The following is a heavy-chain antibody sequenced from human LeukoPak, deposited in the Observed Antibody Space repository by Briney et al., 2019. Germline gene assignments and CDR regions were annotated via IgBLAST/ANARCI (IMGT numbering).Heavy chain of an antibody. CDR1: GFTFSSYW. J-gene: IGHJ4*02. V-gene: IGHV3-74*01. D-gene: IGHD3-3*02. CDR2: INSDGSST. Sequence: PGGSLRLSCAASGFTFSSYWMHWVRQAPVKGLVWVSRINSDGSSTSYADSVKGRFTISRDNAKNTLYLQMNSLRAEDTAVYYCARDGVGVLTYDYWGQGTLVTVSS. CDR3: ARDGVGVLTYDY.